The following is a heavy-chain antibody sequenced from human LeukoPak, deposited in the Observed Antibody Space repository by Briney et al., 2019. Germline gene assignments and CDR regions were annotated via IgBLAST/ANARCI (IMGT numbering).Heavy chain of an antibody. Sequence: GGSLRLSCAASGFPFSDYFMHWVRQAPAKGLEWVAVIRYDGNNKYYADSVKGRFTISRDNSKNMLYLQMNSLGTEDTAVYYCAKDRWGGVASFDYWGQGTLVTVSS. J-gene: IGHJ4*02. CDR3: AKDRWGGVASFDY. CDR2: IRYDGNNK. D-gene: IGHD3-3*01. CDR1: GFPFSDYF. V-gene: IGHV3-30*02.